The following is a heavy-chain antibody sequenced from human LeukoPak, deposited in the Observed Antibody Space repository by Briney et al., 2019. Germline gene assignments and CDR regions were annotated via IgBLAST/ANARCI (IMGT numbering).Heavy chain of an antibody. CDR2: INHSGST. Sequence: SETLSLTCAVHGGSFSGYYWSWIRQPPGKRLEWIGEINHSGSTNYNPSLKSRVTISVNTSKNQFSLKLSSVTAADTAVYYCARDPPGYSYGYDYWGQGTLVTVSS. J-gene: IGHJ4*02. D-gene: IGHD5-18*01. CDR1: GGSFSGYY. V-gene: IGHV4-34*01. CDR3: ARDPPGYSYGYDY.